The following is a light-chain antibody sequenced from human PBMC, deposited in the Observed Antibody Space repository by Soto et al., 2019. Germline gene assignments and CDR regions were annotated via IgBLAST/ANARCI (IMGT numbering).Light chain of an antibody. Sequence: QAVVTQSPSASASLGASVKLICTLSSGHSSYAIAWHQQQPEKGPRYLMKLNSDGSHSKGDGIPDRFSGSSSGAERYLTISSLQSEDEADYYCQTWGTGLLVFGGGTKVTVL. V-gene: IGLV4-69*01. CDR2: LNSDGSH. CDR3: QTWGTGLLV. CDR1: SGHSSYA. J-gene: IGLJ3*02.